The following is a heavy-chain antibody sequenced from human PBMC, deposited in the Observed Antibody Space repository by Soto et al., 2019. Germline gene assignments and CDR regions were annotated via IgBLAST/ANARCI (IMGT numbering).Heavy chain of an antibody. CDR1: GFTFSSYG. CDR2: ISYDGSNK. V-gene: IGHV3-30*18. J-gene: IGHJ4*02. Sequence: GGSLRLSCAASGFTFSSYGMHWVRQAPGKGLEWVAVISYDGSNKYYADSVKGRFTISRDNSKNTLYLQMNSLRAEDTAVYYCAKDGIAVAGMPPYYFDYWGQGTLVTVSS. D-gene: IGHD6-19*01. CDR3: AKDGIAVAGMPPYYFDY.